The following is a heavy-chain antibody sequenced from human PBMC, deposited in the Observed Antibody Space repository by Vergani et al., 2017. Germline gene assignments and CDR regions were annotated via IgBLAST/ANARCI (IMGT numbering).Heavy chain of an antibody. CDR3: ARGSIAAAGTGVWFDP. CDR2: INPNSGGT. CDR1: GYTFTGYY. Sequence: QLQLVQSGAEVKKPGASVKVSCKASGYTFTGYYMHWVRQAPGQGLEWMGWINPNSGGTNDAQKFQGRFTMTRDTSISTAYMELSRLRYDDTAVYYCARGSIAAAGTGVWFDPWGQGTLVTVSS. D-gene: IGHD6-13*01. J-gene: IGHJ5*02. V-gene: IGHV1-2*02.